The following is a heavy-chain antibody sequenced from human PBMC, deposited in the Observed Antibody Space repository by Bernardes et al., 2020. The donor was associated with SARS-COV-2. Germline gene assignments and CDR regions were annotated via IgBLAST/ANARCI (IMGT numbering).Heavy chain of an antibody. CDR1: GFTFSSYW. V-gene: IGHV3-74*01. D-gene: IGHD4-17*01. CDR3: VRGPSADYGRFDY. CDR2: INSDGSST. J-gene: IGHJ4*02. Sequence: GGSLRLSCAASGFTFSSYWMHWVRQAPGKGLVWVSRINSDGSSTSYADSVKGRFTISRDNAKNTLYVQMNSLRAEDTAVYYCVRGPSADYGRFDYWGQGTLVTVSS.